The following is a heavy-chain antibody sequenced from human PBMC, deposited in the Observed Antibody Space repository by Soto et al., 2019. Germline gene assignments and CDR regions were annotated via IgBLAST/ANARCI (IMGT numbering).Heavy chain of an antibody. CDR3: TTDCSGGSCTYYYYYGMDV. D-gene: IGHD2-15*01. J-gene: IGHJ6*02. V-gene: IGHV3-15*01. CDR1: GFTFSNAW. CDR2: IKSKTDGGTT. Sequence: GSLRLSCAASGFTFSNAWMSWVRQAPGKGLEWVGRIKSKTDGGTTDYAAPVKGRFTISRDDSKNTLYLQMNSLKTEDTAVYYCTTDCSGGSCTYYYYYGMDVWGQGTTVTVSS.